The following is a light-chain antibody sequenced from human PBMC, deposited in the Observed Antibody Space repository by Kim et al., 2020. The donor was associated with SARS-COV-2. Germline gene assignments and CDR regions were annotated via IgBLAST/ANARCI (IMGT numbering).Light chain of an antibody. J-gene: IGKJ2*01. V-gene: IGKV3-20*01. Sequence: LSPGERATLSCRASQSVSRNYVAWYQQRPGQAPRVLIYDASTRATGTPDRFSGSGSGTDFTLTISRLEPEDFAVYFCHQYGNSPYTFGQGTKLEI. CDR1: QSVSRNY. CDR2: DAS. CDR3: HQYGNSPYT.